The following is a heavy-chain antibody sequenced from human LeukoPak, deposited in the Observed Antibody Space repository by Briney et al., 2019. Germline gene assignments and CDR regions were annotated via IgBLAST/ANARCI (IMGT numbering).Heavy chain of an antibody. CDR1: GGSISSSSYY. J-gene: IGHJ4*02. D-gene: IGHD4-23*01. CDR2: IYFSGST. CDR3: ARDNGLYGGSSHAIRL. V-gene: IGHV4-39*07. Sequence: SETLSLTCTVSGGSISSSSYYWGWIRQPPGKGLEWIGSIYFSGSTYYNPSLKSRVTISVDTSKNQFSLKLSSVTAADTAVYYCARDNGLYGGSSHAIRLWGQGTLVTVSS.